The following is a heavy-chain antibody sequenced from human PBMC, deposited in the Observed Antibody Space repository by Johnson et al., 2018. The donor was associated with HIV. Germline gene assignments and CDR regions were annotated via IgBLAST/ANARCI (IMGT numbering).Heavy chain of an antibody. Sequence: QVQLVESGGGVVQPGRSLRLSCAASGFTFSSYGMHWVRQAPGKGLEWVAVIWYDGSNKYYADSVTGRFTISRDNSKNTLYLQMNRLRAEDTAVYYCTKGRIFGVVMEAFDIWGQGTMVTVSS. J-gene: IGHJ3*02. CDR1: GFTFSSYG. V-gene: IGHV3-33*06. CDR3: TKGRIFGVVMEAFDI. D-gene: IGHD3-3*01. CDR2: IWYDGSNK.